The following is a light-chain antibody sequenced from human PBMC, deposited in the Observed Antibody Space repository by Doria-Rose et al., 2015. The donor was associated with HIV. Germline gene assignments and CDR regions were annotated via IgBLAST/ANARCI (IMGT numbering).Light chain of an antibody. V-gene: IGKV3-20*01. CDR1: QSFSSTY. CDR3: HQYGTSWT. CDR2: DGS. Sequence: TQSPGTLSLSPGERATLSCRASQSFSSTYLAWYKQKPGQAPSLLIYDGSTRATGIPDRFSASGPETDFTLTINRLEPEDFALYYCHQYGTSWTFGQGTKVEI. J-gene: IGKJ1*01.